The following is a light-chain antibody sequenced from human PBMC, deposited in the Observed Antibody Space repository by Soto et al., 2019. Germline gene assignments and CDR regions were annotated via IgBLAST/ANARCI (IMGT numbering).Light chain of an antibody. V-gene: IGKV1-5*01. CDR2: AAS. J-gene: IGKJ1*01. Sequence: DIQMTQSPSTLSASIGARVTITHRASQSISSWLAWYQQKPGKAPKLLIYAASTLQSGVPSRFSGSGSGTDFTLTISCLQSEDFATYYCQQYYSYPQTFGQGTKVDIK. CDR1: QSISSW. CDR3: QQYYSYPQT.